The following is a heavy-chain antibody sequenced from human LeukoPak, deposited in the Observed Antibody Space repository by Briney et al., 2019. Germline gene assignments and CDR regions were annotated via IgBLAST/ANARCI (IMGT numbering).Heavy chain of an antibody. CDR2: IRYDGSNT. J-gene: IGHJ4*02. D-gene: IGHD1-7*01. CDR1: GFTFSSYG. Sequence: GGSPRLSCAASGFTFSSYGMHWVRQAPGTGLEWVAFIRYDGSNTYYADSVKGRFTISRDNSKNSLYLQMKSLRAEDTAVYYCAKDSRNYFSPDYWGQGTLVTVSS. CDR3: AKDSRNYFSPDY. V-gene: IGHV3-30*02.